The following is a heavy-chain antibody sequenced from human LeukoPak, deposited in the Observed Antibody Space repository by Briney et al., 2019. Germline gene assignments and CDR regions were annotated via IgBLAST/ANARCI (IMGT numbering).Heavy chain of an antibody. CDR3: AKDRCSNGIGCPYYYMDV. J-gene: IGHJ6*03. CDR2: IQYDGSNQ. V-gene: IGHV3-30*02. Sequence: GGSLRLSCAASGFTFSSYGMHWVRQAPGKGLEWVAYIQYDGSNQQYSDSAEGRFIISRDRSKNIPYMQMNSLRAEDTAVYYCAKDRCSNGIGCPYYYMDVWGKGTTVTISS. D-gene: IGHD2-8*01. CDR1: GFTFSSYG.